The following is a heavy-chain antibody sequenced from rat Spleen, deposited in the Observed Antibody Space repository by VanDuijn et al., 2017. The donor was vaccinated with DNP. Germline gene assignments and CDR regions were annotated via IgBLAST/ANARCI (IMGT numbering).Heavy chain of an antibody. V-gene: IGHV5-31*01. J-gene: IGHJ4*01. CDR3: VREDKGVNA. Sequence: EVQLVESGGGLVQPGRSLKLSCVASEFTFNNYWMTWIRQAPGKGLEWVASITHTDDNTFYPDSVKGRFTISRDNAKRTLYLQMSKLGSEDTAIYYCVREDKGVNAWGQGVSVTVSS. CDR2: ITHTDDNT. CDR1: EFTFNNYW. D-gene: IGHD1-1*01.